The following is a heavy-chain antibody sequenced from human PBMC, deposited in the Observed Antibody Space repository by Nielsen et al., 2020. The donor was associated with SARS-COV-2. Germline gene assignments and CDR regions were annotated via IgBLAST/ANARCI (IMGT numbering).Heavy chain of an antibody. Sequence: SVKVSCKASGGTFSSYAISWVRQAPGQGLEWMGGIIPIFGTAIYAQKFQGRVTMTEDTSTDTAYMELSSLRSEDTAVYYCATDFYCSSTSCSWGQGTLVTVSS. J-gene: IGHJ4*02. D-gene: IGHD2-2*01. CDR3: ATDFYCSSTSCS. CDR2: IIPIFGTA. V-gene: IGHV1-69*06. CDR1: GGTFSSYA.